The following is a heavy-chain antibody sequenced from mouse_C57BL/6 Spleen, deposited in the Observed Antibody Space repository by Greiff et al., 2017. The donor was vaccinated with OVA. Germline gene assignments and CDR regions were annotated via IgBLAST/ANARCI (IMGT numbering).Heavy chain of an antibody. D-gene: IGHD1-3*01. CDR1: GYTFTDYY. Sequence: EVQLQQSGPELVKPGASVKISCKASGYTFTDYYMNWVKQSHGKSLEWIGDINPNNGGTSYNQKFKGKATLTVDKSSSTAYMELRSLTSEDSAVYYCARSFSRGSSDYWGQGTTLTVSS. V-gene: IGHV1-26*01. J-gene: IGHJ2*01. CDR2: INPNNGGT. CDR3: ARSFSRGSSDY.